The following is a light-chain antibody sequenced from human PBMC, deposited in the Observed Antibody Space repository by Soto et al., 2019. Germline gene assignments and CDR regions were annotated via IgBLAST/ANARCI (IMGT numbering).Light chain of an antibody. Sequence: QSALTQPASVSGSPGQSITISCTGTSSDVGAYNYVSWYQQHPGKAPKLVIYEVRNRPSGVSNRFFGSKSGNTASLTISGLQAEDEADYYCSSFAGTNTPDVFGTGTKVTVL. CDR1: SSDVGAYNY. J-gene: IGLJ1*01. V-gene: IGLV2-14*01. CDR2: EVR. CDR3: SSFAGTNTPDV.